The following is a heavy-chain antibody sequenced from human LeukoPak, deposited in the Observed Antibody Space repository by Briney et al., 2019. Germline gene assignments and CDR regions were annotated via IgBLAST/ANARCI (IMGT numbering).Heavy chain of an antibody. V-gene: IGHV3-30*04. D-gene: IGHD1-26*01. CDR3: AREEVGATDFDY. CDR1: GFTFSSYA. CDR2: ISYDGSNK. Sequence: GRSLRLSCAASGFTFSSYAMHWVRQAPGKGLEWVAVISYDGSNKYYADSVKGRFTISRDNSKNTLYLQMNSLRAEDTAVYYCAREEVGATDFDYWGQGTLVTVSS. J-gene: IGHJ4*02.